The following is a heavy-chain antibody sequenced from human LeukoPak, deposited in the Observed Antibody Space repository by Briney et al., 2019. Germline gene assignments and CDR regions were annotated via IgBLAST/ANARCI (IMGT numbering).Heavy chain of an antibody. V-gene: IGHV3-30*18. CDR2: ISYDGSNK. Sequence: PGRPLRLSCAASGFTFSSYGMHWVRQAPGKGLEWVAVISYDGSNKYYADSAKGRFTISRDNSKNTLYLQMNSLRAEDTAVYYCAKSITMVRGVIILEDAFDIWGQGTMVTVSS. D-gene: IGHD3-10*01. CDR1: GFTFSSYG. CDR3: AKSITMVRGVIILEDAFDI. J-gene: IGHJ3*02.